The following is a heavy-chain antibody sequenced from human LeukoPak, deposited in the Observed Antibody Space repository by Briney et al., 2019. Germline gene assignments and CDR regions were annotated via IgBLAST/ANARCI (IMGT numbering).Heavy chain of an antibody. CDR2: IWYDGSNK. Sequence: GGSLRLSCVASGFPFSSYWMTWVRQAPGKGLEWVAVIWYDGSNKYYADSVKGRFTISRDNSKNTLYLQMNSLRAEDTAVYYCARDSIAAAGPDDYWGQGTLVTVSS. D-gene: IGHD6-13*01. CDR3: ARDSIAAAGPDDY. V-gene: IGHV3-33*08. J-gene: IGHJ4*02. CDR1: GFPFSSYW.